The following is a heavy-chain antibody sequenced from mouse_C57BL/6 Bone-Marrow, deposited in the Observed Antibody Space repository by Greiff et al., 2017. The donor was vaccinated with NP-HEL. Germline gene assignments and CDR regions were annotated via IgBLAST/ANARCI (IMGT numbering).Heavy chain of an antibody. J-gene: IGHJ4*01. CDR1: GYTFTDYY. D-gene: IGHD3-2*02. CDR3: ARGETAQARNAMDY. Sequence: EVQLQQSGPELVKPGASVKISCKASGYTFTDYYMNWVKQSHGKSLEWIGDINPNNGGTSYNQKFKGKATLTVDKSSSTAYMELRSLTSEDSAVYYCARGETAQARNAMDYWGQGTSVTVSS. V-gene: IGHV1-26*01. CDR2: INPNNGGT.